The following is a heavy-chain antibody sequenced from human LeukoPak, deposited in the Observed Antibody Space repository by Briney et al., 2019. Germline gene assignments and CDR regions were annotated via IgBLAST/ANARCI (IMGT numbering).Heavy chain of an antibody. Sequence: SETLSLTCTVSGGSISSSSYYWGWIRQPPGKGLEWIGSIYYSGSTYYNPSLKSRVTISVDTSKNQFSLKLSSVTAADTAVYYCARRKYSSSSAAFGIWGQGTMVTVSS. CDR2: IYYSGST. J-gene: IGHJ3*02. CDR1: GGSISSSSYY. D-gene: IGHD6-6*01. CDR3: ARRKYSSSSAAFGI. V-gene: IGHV4-39*01.